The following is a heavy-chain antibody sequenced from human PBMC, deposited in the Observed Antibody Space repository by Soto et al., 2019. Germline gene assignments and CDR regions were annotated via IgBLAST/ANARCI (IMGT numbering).Heavy chain of an antibody. CDR3: ARHLAGNRDY. Sequence: WYRQPPGKGLEWVSAISPSASDTLYADSVKGRFTISRDNSQNTLYLQMNSLRAEDTAVYYCARHLAGNRDYWGQRTLLTVSS. D-gene: IGHD3-3*02. CDR2: ISPSASDT. V-gene: IGHV3-23*01. J-gene: IGHJ4*02.